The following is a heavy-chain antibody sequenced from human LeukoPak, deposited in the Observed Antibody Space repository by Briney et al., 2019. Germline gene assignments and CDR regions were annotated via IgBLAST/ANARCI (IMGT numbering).Heavy chain of an antibody. CDR1: GYTFTSYD. D-gene: IGHD4-23*01. J-gene: IGHJ6*03. Sequence: GVSVKVSCKASGYTFTSYDINWVRQATGQGLEWMGWMNPNSGNTGYAQKFQGRVTMTRNTSISTAYMELSSLRSEDTAVYYCARGPAVAYYYYYMDVWGKGTTVTVSS. CDR2: MNPNSGNT. V-gene: IGHV1-8*01. CDR3: ARGPAVAYYYYYMDV.